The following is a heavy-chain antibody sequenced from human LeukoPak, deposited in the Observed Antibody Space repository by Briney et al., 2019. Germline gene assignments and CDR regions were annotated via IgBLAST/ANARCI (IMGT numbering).Heavy chain of an antibody. CDR2: IRFDGSYK. CDR1: GFTFSNYG. J-gene: IGHJ1*01. D-gene: IGHD1-26*01. CDR3: ARARSIVGVSPFQH. V-gene: IGHV3-30*02. Sequence: GGSLRLSCTSSGFTFSNYGIHWVRQAPGKGLEWVAFIRFDGSYKYYADSVKGRFTISRDNSKNTLDLQMNSLRGEDTAVYYCARARSIVGVSPFQHWGQGTLVTVSS.